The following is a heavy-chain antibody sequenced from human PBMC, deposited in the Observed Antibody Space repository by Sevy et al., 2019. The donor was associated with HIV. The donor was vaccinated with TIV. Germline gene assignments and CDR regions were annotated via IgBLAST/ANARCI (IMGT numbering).Heavy chain of an antibody. CDR3: AREPAHYDFWSGYSPHDYYYGMDV. CDR2: IYYSGST. Sequence: SETLSLTCTVSGGSISSYYWSWIRQPPGKGLEWIGYIYYSGSTNYNPSLKSRVTISVDTSKNQFSLKLSSVTAADTAVYYWAREPAHYDFWSGYSPHDYYYGMDVWGQGTTVTVSS. J-gene: IGHJ6*02. V-gene: IGHV4-59*01. CDR1: GGSISSYY. D-gene: IGHD3-3*01.